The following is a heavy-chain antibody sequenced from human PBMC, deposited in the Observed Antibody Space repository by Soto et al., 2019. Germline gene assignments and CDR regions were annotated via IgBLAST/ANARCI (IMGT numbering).Heavy chain of an antibody. CDR2: IYYSGST. Sequence: PSETLSLTCTVSGGSISSYYWSWIRQPPGKGLEWIGYIYYSGSTNYNPSLKSRVTISVDTSKNQFSLKLSSVTAADTAVYYCARGGYCSSTSCYATGFDYWGQGTLVTVSS. CDR1: GGSISSYY. CDR3: ARGGYCSSTSCYATGFDY. J-gene: IGHJ4*02. V-gene: IGHV4-59*01. D-gene: IGHD2-2*01.